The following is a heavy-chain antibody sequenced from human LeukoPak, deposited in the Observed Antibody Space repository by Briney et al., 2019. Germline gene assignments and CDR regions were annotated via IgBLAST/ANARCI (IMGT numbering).Heavy chain of an antibody. V-gene: IGHV4-59*01. D-gene: IGHD1-26*01. CDR1: GGSISSYY. CDR3: ARDREWELQSSRYFDY. J-gene: IGHJ4*02. Sequence: SETLSLTCTVSGGSISSYYWSWIRQPPGKGLEWIGYVYDTGSTNYNPSLESRVTTSVDTSKNQFSLKLSSVTAADTAVYYCARDREWELQSSRYFDYWGQGTLVTVSS. CDR2: VYDTGST.